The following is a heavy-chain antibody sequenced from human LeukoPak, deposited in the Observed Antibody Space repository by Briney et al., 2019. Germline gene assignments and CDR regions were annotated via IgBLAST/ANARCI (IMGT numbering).Heavy chain of an antibody. J-gene: IGHJ4*02. V-gene: IGHV4-4*07. CDR2: IYSSGST. CDR3: ARGSHTYYYDSSGPWTWDC. Sequence: PSETLSLSCTVSGSSISSYYWTWIRQPAGKGLEWIGRIYSSGSTDYNPSLKSRVTMSVDTSKNQFSLKLSSVTAADTAVYYCARGSHTYYYDSSGPWTWDCWGQGTLVTVSS. D-gene: IGHD3-22*01. CDR1: GSSISSYY.